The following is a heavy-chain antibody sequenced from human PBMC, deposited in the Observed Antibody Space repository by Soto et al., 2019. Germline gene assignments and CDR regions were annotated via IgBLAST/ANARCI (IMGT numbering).Heavy chain of an antibody. CDR1: GFTFTNYA. V-gene: IGHV3-23*01. J-gene: IGHJ4*02. D-gene: IGHD2-8*02. Sequence: EVQLLESGGGLVQPGKTLRLSCAASGFTFTNYAMSWVRQAPGKGLEWVSSITNSGANTYYADSVKGRFTISRDNTKNALYLQMNSLRAEDTVVYYCAKDQAPDYYYTGAYDYWGQGTLVAVSS. CDR3: AKDQAPDYYYTGAYDY. CDR2: ITNSGANT.